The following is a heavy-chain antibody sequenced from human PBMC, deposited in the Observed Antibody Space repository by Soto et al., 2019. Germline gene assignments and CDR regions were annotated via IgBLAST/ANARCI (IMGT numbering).Heavy chain of an antibody. CDR2: IWYDGSNK. D-gene: IGHD3-9*01. J-gene: IGHJ6*02. V-gene: IGHV3-33*01. CDR1: GFTFSSYG. Sequence: GGSLRLSCAASGFTFSSYGMHWVRQAPGKGLEWVAVIWYDGSNKYYADSVKGRFTSSRDNSKNTLYLQMYSLRAEDTAVYYCARERDQLRYFESYGMDVWGQGTTVTVSS. CDR3: ARERDQLRYFESYGMDV.